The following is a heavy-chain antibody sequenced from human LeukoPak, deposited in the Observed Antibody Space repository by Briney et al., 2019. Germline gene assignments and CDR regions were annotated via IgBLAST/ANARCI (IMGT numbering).Heavy chain of an antibody. J-gene: IGHJ5*02. Sequence: PSETLSLTCAVYGGSFSGYYWSWIRQPPGKGLEWIGEINHSGSTNYNPSLKSRVTISVDTSKNQFSLKLSSVTAADTAVYYCARADPQYYDFWSGYSFSWFDPWGQGTLVTVSS. D-gene: IGHD3-3*01. CDR1: GGSFSGYY. CDR2: INHSGST. V-gene: IGHV4-34*01. CDR3: ARADPQYYDFWSGYSFSWFDP.